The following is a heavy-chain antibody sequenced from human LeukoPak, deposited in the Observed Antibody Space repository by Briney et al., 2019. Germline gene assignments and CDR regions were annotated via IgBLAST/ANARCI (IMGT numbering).Heavy chain of an antibody. D-gene: IGHD2-8*01. Sequence: PGGSLRLSCAAPRFTLSSYAMTSVRQAPGKGVELASDIHGSGSSTYYADCVRGRFTISRDNSNHTGYLQMNSLRAEDASLYHCANPPSVTKIRFDSGGEATLTAVS. V-gene: IGHV3-23*01. CDR2: IHGSGSST. J-gene: IGHJ5*01. CDR1: RFTLSSYA. CDR3: ANPPSVTKIRFDS.